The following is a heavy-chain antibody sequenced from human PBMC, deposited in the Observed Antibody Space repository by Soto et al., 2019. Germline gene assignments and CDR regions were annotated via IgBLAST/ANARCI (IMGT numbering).Heavy chain of an antibody. V-gene: IGHV3-30-3*01. CDR2: ISYDGSNK. D-gene: IGHD5-18*01. Sequence: GSLRISGAAAGCSLNSYAILWVRQAPGKGLEWVAVISYDGSNKYYADSVKGRFTISRDNSKNTLYLQMNSLRAEDTAVYYCARESRPYSYGPNWFDPWGQGTLVT. J-gene: IGHJ5*02. CDR3: ARESRPYSYGPNWFDP. CDR1: GCSLNSYA.